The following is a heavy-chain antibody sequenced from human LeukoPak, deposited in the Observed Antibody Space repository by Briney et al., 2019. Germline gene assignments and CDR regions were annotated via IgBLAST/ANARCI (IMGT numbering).Heavy chain of an antibody. J-gene: IGHJ4*02. Sequence: GGSLGLSCAASGFTFSSYAMSWVRQAPGKGLEWVSSISSSSSYIYYADSVKGRFTISRDNAKNSLYLQMNSLRAEDTAVYYCARGGMATDYWGQGTLVTVSS. CDR2: ISSSSSYI. V-gene: IGHV3-21*01. D-gene: IGHD5-12*01. CDR3: ARGGMATDY. CDR1: GFTFSSYA.